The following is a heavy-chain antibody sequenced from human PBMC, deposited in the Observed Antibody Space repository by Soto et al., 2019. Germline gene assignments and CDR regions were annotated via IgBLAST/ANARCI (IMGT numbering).Heavy chain of an antibody. V-gene: IGHV3-23*01. Sequence: PGGSLRLSCAASGFTFSSYAMSWVRQAPGKGLEWVSAISGSGGSTYYADSVKGRFTISRDNSKNTLYLQMNSLRAEDTAAYYGARGKGGSTRYFEYWGQGTLVTVSS. CDR3: ARGKGGSTRYFEY. J-gene: IGHJ4*02. CDR1: GFTFSSYA. D-gene: IGHD2-2*01. CDR2: ISGSGGST.